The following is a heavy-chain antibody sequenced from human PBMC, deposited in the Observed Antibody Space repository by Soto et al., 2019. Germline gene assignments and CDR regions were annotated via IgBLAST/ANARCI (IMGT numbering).Heavy chain of an antibody. J-gene: IGHJ4*02. D-gene: IGHD3-22*01. V-gene: IGHV3-53*01. Sequence: PGGSLRLSCAASGLTVSDTFMSWVRQAPGKGLEWASVIYSGITTHYADSVKGRFSMSRDNAKNTVYLQMSSLRAEDTAVYYCARTHYYDSHGLFDLWGQGTLVTVSS. CDR3: ARTHYYDSHGLFDL. CDR2: IYSGITT. CDR1: GLTVSDTF.